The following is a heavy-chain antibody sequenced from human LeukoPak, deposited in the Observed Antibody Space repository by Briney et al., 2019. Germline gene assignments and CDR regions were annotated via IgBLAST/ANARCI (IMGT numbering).Heavy chain of an antibody. CDR2: INPSGGST. Sequence: ASVKVSCKASGYAFTSYYMHWVRQAPGQGLEWMGIINPSGGSTSYAQKFQGRVTMTRDTSTSTVYMELSSLRSEDTAVYYCASVPEGELPTALYYYYYMDVWGKGTTVTVSS. J-gene: IGHJ6*03. CDR3: ASVPEGELPTALYYYYYMDV. V-gene: IGHV1-46*01. D-gene: IGHD1-26*01. CDR1: GYAFTSYY.